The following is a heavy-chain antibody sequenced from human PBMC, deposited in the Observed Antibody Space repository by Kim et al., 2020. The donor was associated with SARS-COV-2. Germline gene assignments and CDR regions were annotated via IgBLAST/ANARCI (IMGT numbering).Heavy chain of an antibody. Sequence: VKGRFTISRDDEKNTSYLRMNSLKTEDTAVYYCTSNTIVGATTEPYYFDYWGQGTLVTVSS. J-gene: IGHJ4*02. V-gene: IGHV3-73*01. D-gene: IGHD1-26*01. CDR3: TSNTIVGATTEPYYFDY.